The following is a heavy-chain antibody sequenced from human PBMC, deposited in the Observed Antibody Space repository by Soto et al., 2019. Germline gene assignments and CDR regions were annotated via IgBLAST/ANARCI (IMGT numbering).Heavy chain of an antibody. D-gene: IGHD3-16*01. J-gene: IGHJ4*02. CDR3: ARDGGAY. V-gene: IGHV3-30-3*01. CDR1: GFTFSSYA. Sequence: QVQLVESGGGVVQPGRSLRLSCAASGFTFSSYAMHWVRRAPGKGLEWMAVMSYDGSNKYYADYVKGRFTISRDNSKNTLYLQMNSLRPEDTALYYCARDGGAYWVQGTLVIVS. CDR2: MSYDGSNK.